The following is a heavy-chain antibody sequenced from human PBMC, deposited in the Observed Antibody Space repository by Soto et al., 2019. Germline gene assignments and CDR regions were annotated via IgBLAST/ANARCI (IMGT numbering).Heavy chain of an antibody. CDR3: ARSRDWFDP. CDR2: IYYSGST. J-gene: IGHJ5*02. CDR1: GGSISSYY. V-gene: IGHV4-59*01. Sequence: SEALSLTCTVSGGSISSYYWSWIRQPPGKGLEWIGYIYYSGSTNYNPSLKSRVTISVDTSKNQFSLKLSSVTAADTAVYYCARSRDWFDPWGQGTLVTVSS.